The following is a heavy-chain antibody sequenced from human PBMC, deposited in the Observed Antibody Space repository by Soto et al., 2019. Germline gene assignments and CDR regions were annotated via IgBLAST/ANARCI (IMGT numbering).Heavy chain of an antibody. Sequence: QVQLVESGGGVVQPGRSLRLSCAASGFTFSSYGMHWVRQAPGKGLEWVAVISYDGSNTYYADSVKGRFTISRDNSKNTLYLQINSLRTEDTAVYYCAKHQGGVTDFYYGMDVWGQGTTVTVSS. CDR3: AKHQGGVTDFYYGMDV. CDR1: GFTFSSYG. J-gene: IGHJ6*02. V-gene: IGHV3-30*18. CDR2: ISYDGSNT. D-gene: IGHD2-15*01.